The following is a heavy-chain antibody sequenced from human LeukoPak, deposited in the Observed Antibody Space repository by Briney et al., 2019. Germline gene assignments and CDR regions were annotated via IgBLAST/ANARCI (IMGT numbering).Heavy chain of an antibody. V-gene: IGHV3-64*01. Sequence: HSGGSLRLSCAASGFTFSSYAMHWVRQAPGKGLEYVSAISSNGGSTYYANSVKGRFTISRDNAKNSLYLQMNSLRAEDTAVYYCARDLYRVVVVPHYFDYWGQGTLVTVSS. J-gene: IGHJ4*02. CDR2: ISSNGGST. D-gene: IGHD3-22*01. CDR1: GFTFSSYA. CDR3: ARDLYRVVVVPHYFDY.